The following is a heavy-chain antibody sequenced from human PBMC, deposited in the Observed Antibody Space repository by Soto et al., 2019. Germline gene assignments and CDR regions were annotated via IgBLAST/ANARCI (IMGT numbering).Heavy chain of an antibody. CDR1: GVSFNNNG. J-gene: IGHJ6*02. D-gene: IGHD3-10*01. V-gene: IGHV1-69*01. CDR3: ARVLYYGSGSYSPYGMDV. Sequence: QVQLVQSGAEVKKPGSSVKVSCKTSGVSFNNNGIGWVRQAPGHGLEWMGGVSPPFRTSNYARKFQGRISSTADASTGTVNMELRSLTSEDTAQYYCARVLYYGSGSYSPYGMDVWGQGTTVTVSS. CDR2: VSPPFRTS.